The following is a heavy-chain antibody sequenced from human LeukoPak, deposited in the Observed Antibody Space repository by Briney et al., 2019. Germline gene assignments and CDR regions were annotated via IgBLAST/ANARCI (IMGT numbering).Heavy chain of an antibody. V-gene: IGHV4-4*07. J-gene: IGHJ1*01. CDR1: GGSISSYY. CDR3: ARGLGGRTTVTTRLVLQH. D-gene: IGHD4-17*01. CDR2: IYTSGST. Sequence: SETLSLTCTVSGGSISSYYWSWIRQPAGRGLEWIGRIYTSGSTNYNPSLKSRVTMSVDTSKNQFSLKLSSVTAADTAVYYCARGLGGRTTVTTRLVLQHWGQGTLSPSPQ.